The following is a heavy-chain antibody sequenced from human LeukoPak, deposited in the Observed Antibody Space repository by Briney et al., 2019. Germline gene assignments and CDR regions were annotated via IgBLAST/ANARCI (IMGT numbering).Heavy chain of an antibody. J-gene: IGHJ6*03. V-gene: IGHV4-34*01. CDR2: INHSGST. CDR3: ARVRPLRFLEWSPNYMDV. CDR1: GGSFSGYY. Sequence: SETLSLTCAVYGGSFSGYYWSWIRQPPGKGLEWIGEINHSGSTKYNPSLKSRIIISVDTSKNQFSLKLSSVTAADTAVYYCARVRPLRFLEWSPNYMDVWGKGTTVTVSS. D-gene: IGHD3-3*01.